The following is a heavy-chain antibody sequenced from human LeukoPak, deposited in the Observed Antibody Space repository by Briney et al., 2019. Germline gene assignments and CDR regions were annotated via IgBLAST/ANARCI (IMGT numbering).Heavy chain of an antibody. CDR3: ARHLSGTAMAHYFDF. D-gene: IGHD5-18*01. V-gene: IGHV4-39*01. Sequence: SETLSLTCSVSGDSISSARNYWGWIRQSPGKGLEWLASVYSSGSTHSNPSLTSRVSISIDMSKNQFSLKLYSVTASDAAIYYCARHLSGTAMAHYFDFWGQGTLVTISS. CDR1: GDSISSARNY. J-gene: IGHJ4*02. CDR2: VYSSGST.